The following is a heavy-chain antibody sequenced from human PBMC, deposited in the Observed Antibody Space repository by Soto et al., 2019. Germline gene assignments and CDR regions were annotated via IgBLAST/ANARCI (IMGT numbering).Heavy chain of an antibody. CDR1: GGSISSSSYY. D-gene: IGHD3-9*01. J-gene: IGHJ4*02. Sequence: PSETLSLTCTVSGGSISSSSYYWGWIRQPPGKGLEWIGSIYYSGSTYYNPSLKSRVTISVDTSKNQFSLKLSSVTAADTAVHYCARSLTYFDYWGQGTLVTVSS. CDR2: IYYSGST. CDR3: ARSLTYFDY. V-gene: IGHV4-39*01.